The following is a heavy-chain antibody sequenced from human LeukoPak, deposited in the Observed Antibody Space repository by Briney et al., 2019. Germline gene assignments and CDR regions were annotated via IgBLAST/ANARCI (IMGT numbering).Heavy chain of an antibody. D-gene: IGHD3-10*01. J-gene: IGHJ4*02. Sequence: ASVKVSCKASGYTFTNYYMHWVRQAPGQGREWMGFINPIGGSTSYAQKFQGRVTMTRDTSTSTVYMELNSLRSEDTAVYYCARNDASGLDYWGQGTLVTVSS. V-gene: IGHV1-46*03. CDR2: INPIGGST. CDR1: GYTFTNYY. CDR3: ARNDASGLDY.